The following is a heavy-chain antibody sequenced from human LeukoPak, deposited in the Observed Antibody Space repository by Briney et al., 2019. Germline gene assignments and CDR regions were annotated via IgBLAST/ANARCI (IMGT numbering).Heavy chain of an antibody. J-gene: IGHJ4*02. D-gene: IGHD3-22*01. CDR1: GFTFSSYW. Sequence: GGSLRLSCANSGFTFSSYWMHWVRQAPGKGLEWVSAISGSGGSTYYADSVKGRFTISRDNSKNTLYLQMNSLRAEDTAVYYCAKDTYYYDSSGYYYRIYFDYWGQGTLVTVSS. CDR2: ISGSGGST. V-gene: IGHV3-23*01. CDR3: AKDTYYYDSSGYYYRIYFDY.